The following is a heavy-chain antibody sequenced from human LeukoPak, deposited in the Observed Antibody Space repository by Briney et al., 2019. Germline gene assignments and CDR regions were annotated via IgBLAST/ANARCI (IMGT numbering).Heavy chain of an antibody. V-gene: IGHV3-53*01. CDR3: ARGQNGYNYY. CDR2: LYADGGA. CDR1: GFIVSSNY. D-gene: IGHD5-24*01. J-gene: IGHJ4*02. Sequence: PGGSLRLSCAASGFIVSSNYMSWVRQAPGKGLQWVSSLYADGGAYYADSVKGRFTISRDNSKNTLYLQINSLRAEDTAVYYCARGQNGYNYYWGQGTLVTVSS.